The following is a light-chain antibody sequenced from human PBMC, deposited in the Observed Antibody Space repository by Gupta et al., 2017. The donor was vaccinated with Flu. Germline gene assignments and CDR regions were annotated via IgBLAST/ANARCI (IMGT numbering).Light chain of an antibody. CDR2: AAS. Sequence: DIQMTQSPSSLSASVGDRVTITCRASQDIRTWLAWYQQKPEKAPKSLIYAASNLQSGVPTRVSGGGSGTDFTLTISSLQPEDFATYYCQQYNRFPLTFGEGTKVEIK. J-gene: IGKJ4*02. V-gene: IGKV1D-16*01. CDR3: QQYNRFPLT. CDR1: QDIRTW.